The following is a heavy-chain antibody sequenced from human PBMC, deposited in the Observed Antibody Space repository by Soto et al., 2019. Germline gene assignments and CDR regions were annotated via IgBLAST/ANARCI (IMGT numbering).Heavy chain of an antibody. V-gene: IGHV4-59*01. CDR1: GVSIRSYY. CDR2: INDSGST. Sequence: SETLSLTCSVSGVSIRSYYWSWIRQTPGKGLEWIGYINDSGSTNYNPSLKSRVTISVDTSKNQFSLKLSSVTAADTAVYYCAREGPYSNDGYYYYYMDVWGKGTTVTVSS. J-gene: IGHJ6*03. CDR3: AREGPYSNDGYYYYYMDV. D-gene: IGHD4-4*01.